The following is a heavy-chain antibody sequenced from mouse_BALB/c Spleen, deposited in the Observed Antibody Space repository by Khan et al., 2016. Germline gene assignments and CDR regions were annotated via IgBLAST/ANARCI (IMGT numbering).Heavy chain of an antibody. Sequence: QIQLVQSGPELKKPGETVRISCKASGYTFTTAGMQWVQKMPGKGLEWIGWLNTHSGVPNYAEDFKGRFAFSLETSANTAYLQISNLKNEDTATYFCATTGDSGYYAMDYWGQGTSVTVSS. J-gene: IGHJ4*01. CDR2: LNTHSGVP. D-gene: IGHD2-13*01. V-gene: IGHV9-4*02. CDR1: GYTFTTAG. CDR3: ATTGDSGYYAMDY.